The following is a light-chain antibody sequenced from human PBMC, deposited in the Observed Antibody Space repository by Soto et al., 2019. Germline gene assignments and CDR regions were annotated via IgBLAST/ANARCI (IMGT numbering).Light chain of an antibody. CDR1: QDIRNC. V-gene: IGKV1-33*01. Sequence: DIQMTQSPSSLCAAVGDRVTITCQASQDIRNCLNWYQQKPGKAPNLLIYDASNLRAGVPSRFSGSGSGTEFPFTISSLQPQDIATYYCQHYDHLPPLSFGGGTKVEIK. CDR2: DAS. CDR3: QHYDHLPPLS. J-gene: IGKJ4*01.